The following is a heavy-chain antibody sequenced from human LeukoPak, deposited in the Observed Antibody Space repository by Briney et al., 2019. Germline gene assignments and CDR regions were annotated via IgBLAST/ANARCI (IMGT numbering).Heavy chain of an antibody. V-gene: IGHV3-43*02. CDR3: AEDTPLFYHYYGIDV. Sequence: PGGSLRLSCAASGLNLDAYAMHWVRQAPGKGLEWVSLISGDGTITYYADSVKGRFTISRDNSKNSLFLEMNSLRSEDTALYYCAEDTPLFYHYYGIDVWGQGTTVTVSS. CDR2: ISGDGTIT. CDR1: GLNLDAYA. J-gene: IGHJ6*02.